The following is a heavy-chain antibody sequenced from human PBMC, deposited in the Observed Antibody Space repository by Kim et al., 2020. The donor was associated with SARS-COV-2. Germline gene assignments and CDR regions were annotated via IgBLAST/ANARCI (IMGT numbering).Heavy chain of an antibody. J-gene: IGHJ4*02. CDR2: INPNGGET. Sequence: ASVKVSCKVSGYNFNDHYIHWVRQAPGQGLEWMGWINPNGGETKYAEKFHGKASMTRDMSTNTAYVELYSLSFDDTAVYYCARDSEPDYWGQGNLVTVS. CDR1: GYNFNDHY. V-gene: IGHV1-2*02. CDR3: ARDSEPDY.